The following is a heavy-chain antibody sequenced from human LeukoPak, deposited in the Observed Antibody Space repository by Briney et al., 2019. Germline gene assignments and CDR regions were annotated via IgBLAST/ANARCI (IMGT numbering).Heavy chain of an antibody. J-gene: IGHJ4*02. V-gene: IGHV3-7*01. CDR1: GFTFTNYA. Sequence: GGSLRLSCAASGFTFTNYAMSWVRQAPGKGLEWVANIKQDGSEKYYVDSVKGRFTISRDNAKNSLYLQMNSLRAEDTAVYYCARDRSNYYDSRLDYWGQGTLVTVSS. D-gene: IGHD3-22*01. CDR2: IKQDGSEK. CDR3: ARDRSNYYDSRLDY.